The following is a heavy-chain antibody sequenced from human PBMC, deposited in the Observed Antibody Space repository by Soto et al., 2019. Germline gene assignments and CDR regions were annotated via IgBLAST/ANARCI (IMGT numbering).Heavy chain of an antibody. Sequence: VQLLESGGGLVQPGGSLRPSCAASGFSFSSYAMVWVRQAPGKGLEWVSVIRARGGSSYFADSVKGRLTISRDNSKDVLSLEMNSLKADDTSIYFCAKGSIEYSAAVDNWGQGTLVLVSS. CDR2: IRARGGSS. CDR1: GFSFSSYA. J-gene: IGHJ4*02. CDR3: AKGSIEYSAAVDN. V-gene: IGHV3-23*01. D-gene: IGHD5-12*01.